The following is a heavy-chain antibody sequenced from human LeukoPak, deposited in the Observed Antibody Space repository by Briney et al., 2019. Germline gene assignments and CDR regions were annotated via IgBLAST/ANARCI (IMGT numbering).Heavy chain of an antibody. D-gene: IGHD3-3*01. CDR3: ARDRGYDL. CDR2: INQGGSEK. V-gene: IGHV3-7*01. J-gene: IGHJ4*02. CDR1: GFTFTSYW. Sequence: PGGSLRLSCEASGFTFTSYWMSWVRQAPGKGLEWVANINQGGSEKYYVDSVKGRFTISRDDAKNSLYLQMNSLRAEDTAVYYCARDRGYDLWGQGTLVTVSS.